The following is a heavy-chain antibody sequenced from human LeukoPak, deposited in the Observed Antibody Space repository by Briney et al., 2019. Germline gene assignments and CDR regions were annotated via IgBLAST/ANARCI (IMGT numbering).Heavy chain of an antibody. V-gene: IGHV3-7*01. CDR1: GFTFTTYW. CDR3: ARLSSFGAFDI. J-gene: IGHJ3*02. Sequence: GGSLRLSCAASGFTFTTYWMSWVRQAPGKGLELVANIKQDRSEKYYVDSVKGRFTISRDNAKNSLYLQMNSLRADDTAVYYCARLSSFGAFDIGGQGTMVTVSS. D-gene: IGHD3-10*01. CDR2: IKQDRSEK.